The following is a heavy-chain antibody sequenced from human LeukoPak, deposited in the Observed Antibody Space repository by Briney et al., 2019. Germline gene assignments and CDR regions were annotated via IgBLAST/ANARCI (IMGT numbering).Heavy chain of an antibody. CDR2: IGTAGDT. CDR1: GFTFSSYD. CDR3: ARVQGLDFRWYFDL. J-gene: IGHJ2*01. V-gene: IGHV3-13*01. Sequence: PGGCLRLSCAASGFTFSSYDMHWVRQATGKGLEWVSAIGTAGDTYYPGSVKGRFTISRENAKNSLYLQMNSLRAGDTAVYYCARVQGLDFRWYFDLWGRGTLVTVSS.